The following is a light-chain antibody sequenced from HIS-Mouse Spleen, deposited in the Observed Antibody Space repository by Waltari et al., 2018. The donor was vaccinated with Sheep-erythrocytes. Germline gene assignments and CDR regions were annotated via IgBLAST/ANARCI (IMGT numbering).Light chain of an antibody. CDR3: SSYTSSSTLVV. CDR2: DVS. V-gene: IGLV2-14*03. Sequence: QSALTQPASVSGSPGQSITISCTGTSSDVGGYNYFSVYQQHPGKAPKLMIYDVSNRPSGVSNRFSGSKSGNTASLTISGLQAEDEADYYCSSYTSSSTLVVFGGGTKLTVL. J-gene: IGLJ2*01. CDR1: SSDVGGYNY.